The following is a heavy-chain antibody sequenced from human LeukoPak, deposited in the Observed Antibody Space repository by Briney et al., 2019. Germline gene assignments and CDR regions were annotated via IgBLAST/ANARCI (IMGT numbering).Heavy chain of an antibody. CDR3: AGDALVGATGNWFDP. D-gene: IGHD1-26*01. J-gene: IGHJ5*02. Sequence: ASVKVSCKASGYTFTSYGISWVRQAPGQGLEWMGWISAYNGNTNYAQKLQGRVTMTTDTSTSTAYMELRSLRSDDTAVYYCAGDALVGATGNWFDPWGQGTLVTVSS. CDR1: GYTFTSYG. V-gene: IGHV1-18*01. CDR2: ISAYNGNT.